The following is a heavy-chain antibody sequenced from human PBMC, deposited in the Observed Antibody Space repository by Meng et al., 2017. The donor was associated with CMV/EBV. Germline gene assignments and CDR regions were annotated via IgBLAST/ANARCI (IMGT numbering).Heavy chain of an antibody. CDR3: ARGVGAELDAEYFQH. Sequence: VRFGAEVPKPRSSVKVSWKASGYSFTSDGTSWVRQAPGQGREWMGWISAYNGNTNYEQKLQGRVTMTTDTSTSTAYMELRSLRSDDTAVYYCARGVGAELDAEYFQHWGQGTLVTVSS. CDR1: GYSFTSDG. D-gene: IGHD1-26*01. V-gene: IGHV1-18*01. CDR2: ISAYNGNT. J-gene: IGHJ1*01.